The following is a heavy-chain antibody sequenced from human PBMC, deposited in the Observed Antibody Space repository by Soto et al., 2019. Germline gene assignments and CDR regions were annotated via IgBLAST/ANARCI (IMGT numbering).Heavy chain of an antibody. CDR2: INQSGTT. CDR1: GGSFSTYY. J-gene: IGHJ5*02. V-gene: IGHV4-34*01. D-gene: IGHD2-2*01. Sequence: QVQLQQWGAGLLKPSETLSLTCAVYGGSFSTYYWTWIRQPPGKGLEWIGEINQSGTTNYNPSLKSRVPLSIDTSKNQVSLRLISVTAADTAVYYCARDDGNISRGWFDPWGPGTLVTVSS. CDR3: ARDDGNISRGWFDP.